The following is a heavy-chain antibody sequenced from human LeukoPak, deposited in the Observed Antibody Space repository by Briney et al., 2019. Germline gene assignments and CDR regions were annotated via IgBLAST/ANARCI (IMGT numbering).Heavy chain of an antibody. D-gene: IGHD1-26*01. Sequence: SVKVSCKASGGTFSSYAISWVRQAPGQGLEWMGGIIPIFGTANYAQKFQGRVTITADESTNTAYMELSSLRSEDTAVYYCARQGGSYYLLDYWGQGTLVTVSS. V-gene: IGHV1-69*13. CDR3: ARQGGSYYLLDY. CDR2: IIPIFGTA. J-gene: IGHJ4*02. CDR1: GGTFSSYA.